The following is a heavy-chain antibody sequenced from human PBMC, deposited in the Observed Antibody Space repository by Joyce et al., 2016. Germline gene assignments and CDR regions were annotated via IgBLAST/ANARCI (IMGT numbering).Heavy chain of an antibody. J-gene: IGHJ3*02. CDR3: ATESPGKDAFDT. CDR2: INPNRGGT. D-gene: IGHD3-10*01. CDR1: GYTFTGYY. V-gene: IGHV1-2*02. Sequence: QVQLVQSGADMKKPGASVKVSCKASGYTFTGYYIHWGRQAPGQGLEWMGWINPNRGGTNFTQQFQGRVTMTRDTSISTAYMELSRLRSDDTAVYYCATESPGKDAFDTWGQGTMVTVSS.